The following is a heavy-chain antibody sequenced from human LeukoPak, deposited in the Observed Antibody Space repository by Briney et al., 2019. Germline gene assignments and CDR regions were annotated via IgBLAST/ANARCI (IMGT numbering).Heavy chain of an antibody. V-gene: IGHV4-39*01. J-gene: IGHJ6*04. CDR1: GGSISSSNYY. CDR3: ARQYSGGWSMDV. CDR2: ISYSGST. D-gene: IGHD6-19*01. Sequence: KTSETLSLTCTVSGGSISSSNYYWGWIRQPPGKGLEWIGSISYSGSTYYNPSLKSRVTISADTSKNQFSLKLTSGTAADTAVYYCARQYSGGWSMDVWGKGTTVTVSS.